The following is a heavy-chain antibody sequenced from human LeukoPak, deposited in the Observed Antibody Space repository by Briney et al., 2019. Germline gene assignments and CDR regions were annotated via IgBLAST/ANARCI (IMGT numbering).Heavy chain of an antibody. D-gene: IGHD2-21*02. CDR3: ARESDFQYYFDY. J-gene: IGHJ4*02. V-gene: IGHV3-30-3*01. CDR2: ISYDGSNK. CDR1: GFTFSSYA. Sequence: GGSLRLSCAASGFTFSSYAMHWVRQAPGKGLEWVAVISYDGSNKYYADSVKGRFTISRDNSKNTLYLQMNSLRAEDTAVYYCARESDFQYYFDYWGQGTLVTVSS.